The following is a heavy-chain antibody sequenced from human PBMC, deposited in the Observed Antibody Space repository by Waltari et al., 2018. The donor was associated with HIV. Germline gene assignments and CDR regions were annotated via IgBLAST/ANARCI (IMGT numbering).Heavy chain of an antibody. CDR2: IPDTGIRT. CDR3: AKGGASFGFDP. Sequence: EVQLLESGGDLVQPGGSLRLSCVASGFTFNNYAMSWVCQAPGKGLEWVSGIPDTGIRTHYADSVKGRFTISRDNSKNTLNLQMNSLRAEDTAVYYCAKGGASFGFDPWGQGTLVTVSS. V-gene: IGHV3-23*01. CDR1: GFTFNNYA. D-gene: IGHD1-26*01. J-gene: IGHJ5*02.